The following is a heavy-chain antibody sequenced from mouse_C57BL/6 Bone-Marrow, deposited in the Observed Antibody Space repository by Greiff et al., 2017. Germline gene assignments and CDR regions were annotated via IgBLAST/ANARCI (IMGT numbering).Heavy chain of an antibody. CDR2: VWWDDDK. CDR1: GFPLSTLGMG. D-gene: IGHD2-1*01. CDR3: ARMGGIYYGNYDVFGY. Sequence: ESGPGILQPSQTLSLTCSFSGFPLSTLGMGVGWIRPPSGKGLDWLAHVWWDDDKYYNPALKSRLTISKDTSKNQVFLKIANVDTVDTATYYCARMGGIYYGNYDVFGYWGQGTTLTVSS. V-gene: IGHV8-8*01. J-gene: IGHJ2*01.